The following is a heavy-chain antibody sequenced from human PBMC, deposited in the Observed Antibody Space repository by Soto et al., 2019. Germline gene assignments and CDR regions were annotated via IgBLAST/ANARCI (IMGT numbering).Heavy chain of an antibody. CDR2: IIPIFGTA. Sequence: QVQLVQSGAEVKKPGSSVKVSCKASGGTFSSYAISWVRQAPGQGLEWMGGIIPIFGTANYAQKFQGRVKITADESTSTIYMELSSLRSEDTAVYYCARGQLELRTQWYFDLWGRGTLVTVSS. J-gene: IGHJ2*01. D-gene: IGHD1-7*01. CDR3: ARGQLELRTQWYFDL. CDR1: GGTFSSYA. V-gene: IGHV1-69*12.